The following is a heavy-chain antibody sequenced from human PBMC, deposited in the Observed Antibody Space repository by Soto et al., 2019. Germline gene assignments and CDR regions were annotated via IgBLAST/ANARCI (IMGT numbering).Heavy chain of an antibody. CDR1: GFTFRSYA. Sequence: PGGSLRLSCVASGFTFRSYAMTWVRQAPGKGLEWVSAISGSGGSTYYADSVRGRFTISRDTSKNTVYLQMKSLRAEDTAMYYCAKRASSGWYGNPFDFWAQGTMVTVSS. J-gene: IGHJ3*01. CDR3: AKRASSGWYGNPFDF. CDR2: ISGSGGST. V-gene: IGHV3-23*01. D-gene: IGHD6-13*01.